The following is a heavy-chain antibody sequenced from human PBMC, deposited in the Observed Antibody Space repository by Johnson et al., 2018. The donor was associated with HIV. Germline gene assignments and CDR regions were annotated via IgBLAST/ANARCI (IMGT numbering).Heavy chain of an antibody. CDR1: GFTVSSNY. Sequence: VQLVESGGGLVQPGGSLRLSCAASGFTVSSNYMSWVRQAPEKGLEWVSVIYSGGSTYYADSVKGRFTISRDNSKNTRYLQMNSLRAEDTAGYYCASEAGRWRDDAFDIWGQGTMVTVSS. CDR3: ASEAGRWRDDAFDI. V-gene: IGHV3-66*01. J-gene: IGHJ3*02. CDR2: IYSGGST. D-gene: IGHD4-23*01.